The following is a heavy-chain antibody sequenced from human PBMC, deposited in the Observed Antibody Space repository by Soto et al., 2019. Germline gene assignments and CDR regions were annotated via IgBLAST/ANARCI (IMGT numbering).Heavy chain of an antibody. D-gene: IGHD2-21*02. J-gene: IGHJ4*02. CDR2: IKPDGSGE. CDR3: ARVRCTTSDCFHDY. Sequence: PGGSLRLSCAASGFTSSTYWMIWVGQAPGKGLEWVANIKPDGSGEYYMDSVKGRFTISRDNAKNSLYLQMNSLRVEDTAMYYCARVRCTTSDCFHDYWGQGTLVTVSS. CDR1: GFTSSTYW. V-gene: IGHV3-7*03.